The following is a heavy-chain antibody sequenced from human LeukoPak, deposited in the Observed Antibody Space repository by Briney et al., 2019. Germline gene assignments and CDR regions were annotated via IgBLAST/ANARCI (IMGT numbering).Heavy chain of an antibody. V-gene: IGHV3-7*01. J-gene: IGHJ4*02. D-gene: IGHD2-15*01. Sequence: GGSLRLSCEASGFTFSTYRMNWVRQAPGKGLEWVANIMQDGSEKYYVDSVKGRFTISRDNAKNSLYLQMNSLRAEDTAVYYCARVCSGGSCRDYWGQGTLVTVSS. CDR3: ARVCSGGSCRDY. CDR2: IMQDGSEK. CDR1: GFTFSTYR.